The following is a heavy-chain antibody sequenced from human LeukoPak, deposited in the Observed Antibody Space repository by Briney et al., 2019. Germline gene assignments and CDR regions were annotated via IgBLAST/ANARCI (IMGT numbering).Heavy chain of an antibody. Sequence: GGSLRLSCAASGFTFDDYTMHWVRQAPGKGLEWVSLISWDGGSTYYADSVKGRFTISRDNSKNSLYLQMNSLRTEDTALYYCAKDMGSRGPAGRVPPYYYYGMDVWGQGTTVTVSS. CDR2: ISWDGGST. D-gene: IGHD6-13*01. V-gene: IGHV3-43*01. J-gene: IGHJ6*02. CDR1: GFTFDDYT. CDR3: AKDMGSRGPAGRVPPYYYYGMDV.